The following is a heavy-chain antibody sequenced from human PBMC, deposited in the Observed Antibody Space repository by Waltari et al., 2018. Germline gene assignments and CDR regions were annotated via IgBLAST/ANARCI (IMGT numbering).Heavy chain of an antibody. CDR3: ARRVYGSGSSPLITYRYRYYFDY. CDR1: GYSISSGYY. J-gene: IGHJ4*02. D-gene: IGHD3-10*01. CDR2: IYHSGST. Sequence: QVQLQESGPGLVKPSETLSLTCAVSGYSISSGYYWGWIRQPPGKGLEWIGSIYHSGSTYDNPSLKSRVTISVDTSKNQFSLKLSSVTAADTAVYYCARRVYGSGSSPLITYRYRYYFDYWGQGTLVTVSS. V-gene: IGHV4-38-2*01.